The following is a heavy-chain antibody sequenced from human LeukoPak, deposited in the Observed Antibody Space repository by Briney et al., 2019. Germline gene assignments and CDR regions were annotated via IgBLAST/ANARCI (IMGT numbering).Heavy chain of an antibody. J-gene: IGHJ4*02. CDR2: ISGSGGTT. Sequence: PGGSLRLSCAASGFTFSSYAMTWVCQAPGKGLEWVSDISGSGGTTDYADSVKGRFTISRDNSKNTLYLQMNSLRAEDTAVYYCAKDSVAGRGSRRYYFDYWGLGTLVTVSS. D-gene: IGHD6-19*01. CDR1: GFTFSSYA. CDR3: AKDSVAGRGSRRYYFDY. V-gene: IGHV3-23*01.